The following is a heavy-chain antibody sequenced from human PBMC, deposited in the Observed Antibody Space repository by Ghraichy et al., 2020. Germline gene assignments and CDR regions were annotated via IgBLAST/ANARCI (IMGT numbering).Heavy chain of an antibody. V-gene: IGHV3-13*01. D-gene: IGHD6-19*01. J-gene: IGHJ6*04. CDR3: IRDPSGWGMDV. CDR1: GFTFSTYD. Sequence: GESLNISCAASGFTFSTYDIQCVRQTTGTGLEWVSGIGKGGDTHYADSVKGRFTISRENAKNSVELQMNNLRAEDTALYYCIRDPSGWGMDVWGKGTTVTVSS. CDR2: IGKGGDT.